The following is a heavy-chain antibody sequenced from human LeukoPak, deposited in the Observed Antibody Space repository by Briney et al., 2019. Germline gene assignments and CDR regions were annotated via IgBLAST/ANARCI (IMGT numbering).Heavy chain of an antibody. CDR2: IYYSGST. D-gene: IGHD3-22*01. J-gene: IGHJ4*02. CDR3: ATTGYYYDSSGYYGY. V-gene: IGHV4-39*01. CDR1: GGSISSSSYY. Sequence: PSETLSLTCTVSGGSISSSSYYWGWIRQPPGKGLEWIGSIYYSGSTHYNPSLKSRVTISVDTSKNQFSLKLSSVTAADTAVYYCATTGYYYDSSGYYGYWGQGTLVTVSS.